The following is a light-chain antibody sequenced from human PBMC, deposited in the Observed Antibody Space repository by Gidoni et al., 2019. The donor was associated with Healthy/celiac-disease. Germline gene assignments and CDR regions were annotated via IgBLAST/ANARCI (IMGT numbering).Light chain of an antibody. CDR2: DAS. Sequence: DIVLPPSPATLSLSPGERATLSCRASQSVSSYLAWYQQKPGQAPRLLIYDASNRATGIPARFSGSGSGTDFTLTISSLEPEDVAVYYCQQRSNWPRTFGQGTRLEIK. CDR1: QSVSSY. J-gene: IGKJ5*01. V-gene: IGKV3-11*01. CDR3: QQRSNWPRT.